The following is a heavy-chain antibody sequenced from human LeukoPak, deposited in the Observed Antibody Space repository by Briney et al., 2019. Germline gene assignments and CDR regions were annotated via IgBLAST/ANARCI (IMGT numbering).Heavy chain of an antibody. J-gene: IGHJ4*02. V-gene: IGHV4-4*02. Sequence: SGTLSLTCAVSGGSISSSNWWSWVRQPPVKGLEWIGEINHSGSTNYNPSLKSRVTISVDTSKNQFSLKLSSVTAADTAVYYCARGPTSIAAAGGSDYWGQGTLVTVSS. CDR1: GGSISSSNW. CDR2: INHSGST. D-gene: IGHD6-13*01. CDR3: ARGPTSIAAAGGSDY.